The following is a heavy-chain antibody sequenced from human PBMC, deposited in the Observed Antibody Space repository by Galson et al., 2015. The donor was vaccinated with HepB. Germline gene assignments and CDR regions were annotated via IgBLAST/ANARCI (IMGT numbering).Heavy chain of an antibody. CDR2: IDPSDSYT. Sequence: QSGAEVKKPGESLRISCKGSGYSFTSYWISWVRQMPGKGLEWMGRIDPSDSYTNYSPSFQGHVTISADKSISTAYLQWSSLKASDTAMYYCARQNTLYCSSTSCYDYYYYYYMDVWGKGTTVTVSS. V-gene: IGHV5-10-1*01. CDR3: ARQNTLYCSSTSCYDYYYYYYMDV. J-gene: IGHJ6*03. D-gene: IGHD2-2*01. CDR1: GYSFTSYW.